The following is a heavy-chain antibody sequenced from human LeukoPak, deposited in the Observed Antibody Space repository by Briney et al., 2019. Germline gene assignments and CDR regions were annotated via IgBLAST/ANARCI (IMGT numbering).Heavy chain of an antibody. CDR1: GYTFTNYG. CDR3: ARESAHYSVSGREFDP. Sequence: ASVKVSCKASGYTFTNYGISWVRQAPGQGLEWMGWISAYNGNTKYVQKLQGRVTMTTDTSTNTAYMELRSLRPDDTAVYYCARESAHYSVSGREFDPWGQGTLVTVSS. CDR2: ISAYNGNT. J-gene: IGHJ5*02. D-gene: IGHD3-10*01. V-gene: IGHV1-18*01.